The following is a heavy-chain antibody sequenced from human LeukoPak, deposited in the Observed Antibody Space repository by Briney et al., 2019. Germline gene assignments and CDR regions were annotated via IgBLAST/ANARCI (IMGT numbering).Heavy chain of an antibody. CDR3: ARGTY. V-gene: IGHV3-7*03. J-gene: IGHJ4*02. D-gene: IGHD1-1*01. Sequence: GGSLRLSCTASGFTFGDYAMSWVRQAPGKGLEWVANIKQDGSEKYYVDSVKGRFTISRDNAKNSLYLQMNSLRAEDTAVYYCARGTYWGQGTLVTVSS. CDR2: IKQDGSEK. CDR1: GFTFGDYA.